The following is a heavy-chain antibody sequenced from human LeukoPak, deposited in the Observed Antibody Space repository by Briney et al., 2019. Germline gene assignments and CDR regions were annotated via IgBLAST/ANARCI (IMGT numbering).Heavy chain of an antibody. V-gene: IGHV3-23*01. D-gene: IGHD3-10*01. Sequence: GGSLRLSCAATGFSLRAYDLIWVRQAPGKGLDWVSIINGGGDIMMYEDSVKGRFTISRDNSKNTFYLQMNSLRVEDTAVYYCAMRDRGYGLDIWGQGTMVTVSS. CDR1: GFSLRAYD. J-gene: IGHJ3*02. CDR2: INGGGDIM. CDR3: AMRDRGYGLDI.